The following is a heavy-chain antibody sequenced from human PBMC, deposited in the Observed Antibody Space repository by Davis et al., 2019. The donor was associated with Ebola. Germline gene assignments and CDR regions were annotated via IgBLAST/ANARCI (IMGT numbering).Heavy chain of an antibody. CDR2: IYYSGST. Sequence: PSETLSLTCTVSGGSISSGDYYWSWIRQPPGKGLEWIGYIYYSGSTNYNPSLKSRVTMSVDTSKNQFSLKLSSVTAADTAVYYCAREGGTRVRYFDHWGQGTLVTVSS. V-gene: IGHV4-61*08. CDR3: AREGGTRVRYFDH. CDR1: GGSISSGDYY. D-gene: IGHD3-9*01. J-gene: IGHJ4*02.